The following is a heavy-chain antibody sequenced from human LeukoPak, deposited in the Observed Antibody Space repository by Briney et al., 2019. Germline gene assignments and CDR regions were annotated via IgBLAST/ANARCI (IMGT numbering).Heavy chain of an antibody. V-gene: IGHV4-4*07. Sequence: SETLSLTCTVSGGSISSYYWSWIRQPAGKGLEWIGRIYSSGSTNYNPSLKSRVTMSVDTSKNQFSLKLSSVTAADTAVYYCATEGSYGSGSHYGNDRWGQGTLVSVSS. CDR3: ATEGSYGSGSHYGNDR. J-gene: IGHJ5*02. CDR2: IYSSGST. D-gene: IGHD3-10*01. CDR1: GGSISSYY.